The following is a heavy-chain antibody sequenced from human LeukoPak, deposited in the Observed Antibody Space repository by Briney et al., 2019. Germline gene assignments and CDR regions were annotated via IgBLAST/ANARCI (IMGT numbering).Heavy chain of an antibody. D-gene: IGHD3-10*01. Sequence: PSETLSLTCTVSGGSISSGNYYWSWIRQPAGKGLEWIGRIYTSGSTNYNPSLTNYNPSLKSRVTISVDTSKNQFSLNLSSVTAADTAVYYCARRATNSRLSMVRGVIVAANNHHFDHWGQGTLVTVSS. CDR2: IYTSGSTNYNPSLT. J-gene: IGHJ4*02. CDR1: GGSISSGNYY. V-gene: IGHV4-61*02. CDR3: ARRATNSRLSMVRGVIVAANNHHFDH.